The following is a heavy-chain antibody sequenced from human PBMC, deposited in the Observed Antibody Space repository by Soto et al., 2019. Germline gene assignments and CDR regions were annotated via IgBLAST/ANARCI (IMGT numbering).Heavy chain of an antibody. CDR2: ISGSGGIT. CDR1: GFTFSSYA. J-gene: IGHJ6*02. D-gene: IGHD3-9*01. V-gene: IGHV3-23*01. CDR3: AKSIDWSPRGGMDV. Sequence: EVQLLESGGGLVQPGGSLRLSCAASGFTFSSYAMSWFRQAPGKGLEWVSAISGSGGITFYADSVKGRFTISRDNSKNTLYMQMNSLRAEDTAVYYCAKSIDWSPRGGMDVWGQGTTVTVSS.